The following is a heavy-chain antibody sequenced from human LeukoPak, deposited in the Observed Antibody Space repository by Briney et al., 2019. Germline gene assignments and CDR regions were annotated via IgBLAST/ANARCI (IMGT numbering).Heavy chain of an antibody. V-gene: IGHV3-7*01. CDR3: ARDFSSSWYPGDYYYGMDV. J-gene: IGHJ6*02. D-gene: IGHD6-13*01. Sequence: GGSLRLSCAASGFTFSSYWMSWVRQAPGKGLEWVANIKQDGSEKYYVDSVKGRFTISRDNAKNSLYLQMNSLRAEDTAVYYCARDFSSSWYPGDYYYGMDVWGQGTTVTVSS. CDR2: IKQDGSEK. CDR1: GFTFSSYW.